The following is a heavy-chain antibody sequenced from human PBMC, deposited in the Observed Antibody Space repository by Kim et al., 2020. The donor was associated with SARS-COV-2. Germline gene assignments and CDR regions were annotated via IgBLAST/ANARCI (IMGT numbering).Heavy chain of an antibody. CDR1: GFTFDDYA. CDR2: ISWNSGSI. Sequence: GGSLRLSCAASGFTFDDYAMHWVRQAPGKGLEWVSGISWNSGSIGYADSVKGRFTISRDNAKNSLYLQMNSLRAEDTALYYCAKDARYSSSPGGDDAFDIWGQGTMVTVSS. D-gene: IGHD6-13*01. CDR3: AKDARYSSSPGGDDAFDI. J-gene: IGHJ3*02. V-gene: IGHV3-9*01.